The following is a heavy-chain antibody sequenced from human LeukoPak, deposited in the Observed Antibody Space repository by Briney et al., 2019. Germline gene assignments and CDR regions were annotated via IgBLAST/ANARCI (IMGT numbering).Heavy chain of an antibody. CDR3: ARNDYARFDP. Sequence: SETLSLTCTVSGYSISSGYYWGWIRQPPGKGLEWIGSIYHSGSTYYNPSLKSRVTMPVDTSKNQFSLKLSSVTAADTAVYYCARNDYARFDPWGQGTLVTVSS. CDR1: GYSISSGYY. CDR2: IYHSGST. V-gene: IGHV4-38-2*02. J-gene: IGHJ5*02. D-gene: IGHD1-1*01.